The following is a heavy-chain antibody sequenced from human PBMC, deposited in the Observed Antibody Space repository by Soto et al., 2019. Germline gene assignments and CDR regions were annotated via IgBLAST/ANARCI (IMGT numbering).Heavy chain of an antibody. CDR3: ARASDYGDYVPFDC. Sequence: QVQLQQWGAGLLKPSETLSLTCAVYGGSFSGYYWSWIRQPPGKGLDWIGDINHSGSANYNPSLKSRVTISVDTSKNQFSLKLSSVTAADTAVYYCARASDYGDYVPFDCWGQGTLVTVSS. CDR2: INHSGSA. V-gene: IGHV4-34*01. D-gene: IGHD4-17*01. CDR1: GGSFSGYY. J-gene: IGHJ4*02.